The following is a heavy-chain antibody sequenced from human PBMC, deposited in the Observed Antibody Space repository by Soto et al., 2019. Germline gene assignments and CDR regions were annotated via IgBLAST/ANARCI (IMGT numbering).Heavy chain of an antibody. CDR3: ARGGATIFGVIDS. Sequence: GASVKVSCKASGYSFFSYYIHWVWQAPGQGLEWMGRFLASGGNTDYAQRFRGRVYMTRDTSTTNTVSLELTSLTSDDTAVYYCARGGATIFGVIDSWGQGTRVTVSS. V-gene: IGHV1-46*01. D-gene: IGHD3-3*02. J-gene: IGHJ4*02. CDR2: FLASGGNT. CDR1: GYSFFSYY.